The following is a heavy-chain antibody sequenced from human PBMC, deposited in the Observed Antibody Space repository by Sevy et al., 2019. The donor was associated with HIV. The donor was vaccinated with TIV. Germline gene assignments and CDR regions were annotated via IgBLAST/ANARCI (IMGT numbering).Heavy chain of an antibody. J-gene: IGHJ4*02. V-gene: IGHV3-23*01. D-gene: IGHD2-8*01. Sequence: GGSLRLSCPASGFDFRIYSMSWVRQAPGKGLEWVSTLSFGCGEINYADSVKGRFTISRDNSKSSVYLQMNNMRVADTAVYYCAREGCTKPYGYWGQGTLVTVSS. CDR2: LSFGCGEI. CDR3: AREGCTKPYGY. CDR1: GFDFRIYS.